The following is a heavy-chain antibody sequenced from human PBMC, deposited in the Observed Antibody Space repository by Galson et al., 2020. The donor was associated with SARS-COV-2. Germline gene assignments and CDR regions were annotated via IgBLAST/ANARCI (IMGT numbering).Heavy chain of an antibody. D-gene: IGHD2-2*01. Sequence: ASVKVSCKASGYTFTGYYLHWVRQAPGQGLEWMGWLNPNDGDTYSAQKFQDWVTMTRDTSISTAFMEVSRLKSDDTAVYYCARSTSGVWDYYYYMDVWGTGTTVTVSS. J-gene: IGHJ6*03. CDR1: GYTFTGYY. V-gene: IGHV1-2*04. CDR3: ARSTSGVWDYYYYMDV. CDR2: LNPNDGDT.